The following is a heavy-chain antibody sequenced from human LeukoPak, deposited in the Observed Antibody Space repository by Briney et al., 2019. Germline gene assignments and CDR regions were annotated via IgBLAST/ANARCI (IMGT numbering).Heavy chain of an antibody. D-gene: IGHD4-23*01. CDR1: GYTFTGYF. CDR2: INPNSGGT. V-gene: IGHV1-2*02. J-gene: IGHJ4*02. Sequence: APVKVSCKASGYTFTGYFMHWVRQAPGQGLEWMGWINPNSGGTNYAQKFQGRVTMTRDTSISTAYMELTSLRSDDTAVYSCAREFADYGGPKDYWGQGTLVTVSS. CDR3: AREFADYGGPKDY.